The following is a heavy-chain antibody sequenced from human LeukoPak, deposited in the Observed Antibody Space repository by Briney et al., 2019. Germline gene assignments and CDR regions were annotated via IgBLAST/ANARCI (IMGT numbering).Heavy chain of an antibody. Sequence: PSETLSLTCAVYGGSFSGYYWSWIRQPPGKGLEWIGEINHSGSTNYNPSLKSRVTISVDTSKNQFSLKLSSVTAADTAVYYCARRVIAARPSSFDYWGREPWSPSPQ. CDR1: GGSFSGYY. CDR3: ARRVIAARPSSFDY. CDR2: INHSGST. J-gene: IGHJ4*02. D-gene: IGHD6-6*01. V-gene: IGHV4-34*01.